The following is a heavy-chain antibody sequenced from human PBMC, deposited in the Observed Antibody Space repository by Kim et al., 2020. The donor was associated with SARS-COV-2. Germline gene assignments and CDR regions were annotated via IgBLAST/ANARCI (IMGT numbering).Heavy chain of an antibody. J-gene: IGHJ6*03. CDR3: ARSNPPYYYYMDV. D-gene: IGHD4-4*01. CDR1: GGTFSTHV. V-gene: IGHV1-69*13. CDR2: ILPTLGKA. Sequence: SVKVSCKASGGTFSTHVVNWVRQGPGQGLEWMGEILPTLGKANYAQKFQGRVTITADESTSTAYMELSSLRSEDTALYYCARSNPPYYYYMDVWGKGTMVTVSS.